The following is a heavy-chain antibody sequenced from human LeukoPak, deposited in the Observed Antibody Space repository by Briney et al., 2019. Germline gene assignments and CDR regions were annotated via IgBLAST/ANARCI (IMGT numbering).Heavy chain of an antibody. D-gene: IGHD4-17*01. Sequence: ASVKVSCKACVYTFTSYGISWVRQAPGQGLEWVGRISAYNGNTNYAQKLQGRVTMTTDTSTSPAYMELRSLRSDNTAVYYCARFTVTPSRALDIWGQGTMVTVSS. CDR3: ARFTVTPSRALDI. CDR2: ISAYNGNT. CDR1: VYTFTSYG. V-gene: IGHV1-18*01. J-gene: IGHJ3*02.